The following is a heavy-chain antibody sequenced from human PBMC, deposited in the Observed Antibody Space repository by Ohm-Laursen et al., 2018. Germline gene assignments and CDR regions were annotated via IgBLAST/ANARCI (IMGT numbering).Heavy chain of an antibody. CDR3: TKGRSGGTGHGNWFES. J-gene: IGHJ5*01. D-gene: IGHD3-10*01. V-gene: IGHV3-23*01. CDR2: ATGSGRST. Sequence: SLRLSCAASGFTFSGYAMSWVRQGPEKGLEWVSVATGSGRSTYYTDSVKGRFSISRDNSKNTFYLQMNSLSVEDTAVYYCTKGRSGGTGHGNWFESWGQGALVIVSS. CDR1: GFTFSGYA.